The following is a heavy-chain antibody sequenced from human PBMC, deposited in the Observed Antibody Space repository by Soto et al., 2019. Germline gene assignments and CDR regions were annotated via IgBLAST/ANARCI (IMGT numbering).Heavy chain of an antibody. CDR1: GFTFSSYS. Sequence: PGGSLRLSCAASGFTFSSYSMNWVRQAPGKGLEWVSSIPSSSSYIYYADSVKGRFTISRDNAKNSLYLQMNSLRAEDTAVYYCARDFDAGHGMDVWGRGTTVTVSS. J-gene: IGHJ6*02. CDR2: IPSSSSYI. D-gene: IGHD3-9*01. CDR3: ARDFDAGHGMDV. V-gene: IGHV3-21*01.